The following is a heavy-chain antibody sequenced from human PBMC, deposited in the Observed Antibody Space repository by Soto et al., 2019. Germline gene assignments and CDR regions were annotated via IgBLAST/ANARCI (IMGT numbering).Heavy chain of an antibody. Sequence: SETRSLTCTVSDGSISSNSYYWGWIRQPPGKGLEWIGSIYYSGSTYYNPSLKSRVTISVDTSKNQFSLKLRSVTAADTAVYYCARHSYYYGSTYGCWLDPWGQGTLVTVS. CDR3: ARHSYYYGSTYGCWLDP. CDR2: IYYSGST. D-gene: IGHD3-10*01. J-gene: IGHJ5*02. V-gene: IGHV4-39*01. CDR1: DGSISSNSYY.